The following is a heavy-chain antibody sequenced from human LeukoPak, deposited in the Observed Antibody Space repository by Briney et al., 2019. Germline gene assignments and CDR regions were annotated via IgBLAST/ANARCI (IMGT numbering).Heavy chain of an antibody. CDR1: GFTVSSNY. V-gene: IGHV3-23*01. CDR2: ISGSGGST. J-gene: IGHJ4*02. D-gene: IGHD1-26*01. Sequence: GGSLRLSCAASGFTVSSNYMSWVRQAPGKGLEWVSAISGSGGSTYYADSVQGRFTISRDNSKNTLYLQINSLRAEDTAVYYCAKERTSGSYSTYYFDYWGQGTLVTVSS. CDR3: AKERTSGSYSTYYFDY.